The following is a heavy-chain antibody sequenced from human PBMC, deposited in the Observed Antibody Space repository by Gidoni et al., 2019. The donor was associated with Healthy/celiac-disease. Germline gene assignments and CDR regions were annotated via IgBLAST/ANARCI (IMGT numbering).Heavy chain of an antibody. Sequence: QVQLVQSGAEVKKPGSSVTVSSKASGGTFSSYAISWVRQAPGQGLEWMGRIIPILGIANYAQKFQGRVTITADKSTSTAYMELSSLRSEDTAVYYCATVDCSSTSCYAPFDYWGQGTLVTVSS. J-gene: IGHJ4*02. CDR1: GGTFSSYA. CDR2: IIPILGIA. V-gene: IGHV1-69*04. CDR3: ATVDCSSTSCYAPFDY. D-gene: IGHD2-2*01.